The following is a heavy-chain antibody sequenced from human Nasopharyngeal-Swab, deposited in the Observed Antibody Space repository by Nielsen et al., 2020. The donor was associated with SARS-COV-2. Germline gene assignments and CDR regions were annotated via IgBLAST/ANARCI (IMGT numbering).Heavy chain of an antibody. CDR3: AKGGLSIYGDSYYFDY. CDR1: GFTFDTYG. V-gene: IGHV3-23*01. Sequence: GGSLRLSCAASGFTFDTYGISWVRQAPGKGLEGVARISGSGSGTSYGDSVKGRFTISRDNSKNIMYLEMNSVRVDDTAVYFCAKGGLSIYGDSYYFDYWGQGSLVTVSS. D-gene: IGHD4-17*01. J-gene: IGHJ4*02. CDR2: ISGSGSGT.